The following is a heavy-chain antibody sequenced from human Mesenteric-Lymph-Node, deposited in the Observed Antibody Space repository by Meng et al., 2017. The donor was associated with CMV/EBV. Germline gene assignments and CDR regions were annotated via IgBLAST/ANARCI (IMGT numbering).Heavy chain of an antibody. Sequence: SCKPSGYIFSTYFMHWVRQAPGQGLEWMGIINPNNGHTKYAEKFQGRVTMTRDTSTRTFYMEVSSLRSEDTAVYYCARTYSGYDKFDYWGQGTLVTVSS. V-gene: IGHV1-46*01. CDR1: GYIFSTYF. CDR3: ARTYSGYDKFDY. D-gene: IGHD5-12*01. CDR2: INPNNGHT. J-gene: IGHJ4*02.